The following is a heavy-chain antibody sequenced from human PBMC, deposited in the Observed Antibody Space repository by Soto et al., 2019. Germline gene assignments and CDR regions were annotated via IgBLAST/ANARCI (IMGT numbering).Heavy chain of an antibody. D-gene: IGHD3-9*01. CDR2: ISSSSSYI. J-gene: IGHJ4*02. Sequence: GGSLRLSCAASGFTFSSYSMNWVRQAPGKGLEWVSSISSSSSYIYCADSVKGRFTISRDNAKNSLYLQMNSLRAEDTAVYYCARSPTPDYDILTGYYNDYFDYWGQGTLVTVSS. V-gene: IGHV3-21*01. CDR3: ARSPTPDYDILTGYYNDYFDY. CDR1: GFTFSSYS.